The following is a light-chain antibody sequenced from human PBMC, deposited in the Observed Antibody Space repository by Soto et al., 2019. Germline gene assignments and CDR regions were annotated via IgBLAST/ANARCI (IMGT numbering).Light chain of an antibody. Sequence: QSALTQPASVSGSPGQSITISCTGTSSDVGGYNFVSWYQQHPGKVPKLIIFDVNRRPSGVSDRFSGSKSGNTASLTISGLQAEDEGDYYCCSYTSSRTHVFGSGTKLTVL. CDR2: DVN. J-gene: IGLJ1*01. CDR1: SSDVGGYNF. V-gene: IGLV2-14*03. CDR3: CSYTSSRTHV.